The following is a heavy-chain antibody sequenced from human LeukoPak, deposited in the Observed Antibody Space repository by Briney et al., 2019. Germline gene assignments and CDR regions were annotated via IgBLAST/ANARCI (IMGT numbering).Heavy chain of an antibody. Sequence: GASVKVSCKVSGYTLTELSMHWVRQAPGKGLEWMGGFDPEDGETIYAQKFQGRVTMTRDTSTSTVYMELSSLRSEDTAVYYCANAGGALHYWGQGTLVTVSS. CDR2: FDPEDGET. V-gene: IGHV1-24*01. CDR3: ANAGGALHY. D-gene: IGHD4/OR15-4a*01. J-gene: IGHJ4*02. CDR1: GYTLTELS.